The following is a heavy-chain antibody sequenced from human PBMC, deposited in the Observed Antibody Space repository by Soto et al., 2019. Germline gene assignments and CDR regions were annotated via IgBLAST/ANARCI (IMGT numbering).Heavy chain of an antibody. CDR3: AKDGTGLAAAGTMIVYYFDY. V-gene: IGHV3-30*18. CDR2: ISYDGSNK. J-gene: IGHJ4*02. Sequence: PGGSLRLSCAASGFTFSSYGMHWVRQAPGKGLEWVAVISYDGSNKYYADSVKGRFTISRDNSKNTLYLQMNSLRAEDTAVYYCAKDGTGLAAAGTMIVYYFDYWGQGTLVTVSS. D-gene: IGHD6-13*01. CDR1: GFTFSSYG.